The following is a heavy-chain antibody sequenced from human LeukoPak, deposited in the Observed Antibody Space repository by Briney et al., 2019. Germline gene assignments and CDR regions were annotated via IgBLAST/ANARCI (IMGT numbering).Heavy chain of an antibody. J-gene: IGHJ4*02. D-gene: IGHD1-26*01. CDR3: VREVGSTRVEFAF. CDR2: ISVSTGNT. CDR1: GYDFSRYG. V-gene: IGHV1-18*01. Sequence: ASVKVSCKASGYDFSRYGISWVRQAPGQGLEFMGWISVSTGNTNYAQKLQGRLTMTTDTSTDTAYMELKSLSSDGTALYFCVREVGSTRVEFAFWGQGTLVTVSS.